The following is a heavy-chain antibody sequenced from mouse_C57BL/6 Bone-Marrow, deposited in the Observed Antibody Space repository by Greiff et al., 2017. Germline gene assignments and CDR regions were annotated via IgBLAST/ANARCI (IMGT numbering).Heavy chain of an antibody. CDR1: GYTFTSYW. CDR2: LDPNSGGT. CDR3: ARWVHYYGIYYYAMDY. J-gene: IGHJ4*01. Sequence: VQLQQSGAELVKPGASVKLSCKASGYTFTSYWMHWVKQRPGRGLEWIGRLDPNSGGTTYNEKFQSKATLTVDKPSSTAYMQLSRLTSEDSAVYYCARWVHYYGIYYYAMDYWGQGTSVTVSS. V-gene: IGHV1-72*01. D-gene: IGHD1-1*01.